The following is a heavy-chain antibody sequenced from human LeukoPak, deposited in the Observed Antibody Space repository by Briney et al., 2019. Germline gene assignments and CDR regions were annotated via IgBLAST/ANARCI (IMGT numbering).Heavy chain of an antibody. CDR2: IHYSGST. CDR3: ARVEYCSSTSCYAGMRATNRYFDL. D-gene: IGHD2-2*01. J-gene: IGHJ2*01. V-gene: IGHV4-59*01. CDR1: GGSISSYY. Sequence: SETLSLTCTVTGGSISSYYWSWIRPPLGKGLEWIGYIHYSGSTNYNPSLKSRVTISVDTSKNQFSLKLSSVTAADTAVYYCARVEYCSSTSCYAGMRATNRYFDLWGRGTLVTVSS.